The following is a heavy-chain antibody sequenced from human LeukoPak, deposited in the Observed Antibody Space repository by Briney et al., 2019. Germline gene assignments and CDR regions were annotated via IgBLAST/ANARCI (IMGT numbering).Heavy chain of an antibody. Sequence: PGKSLRLSCAVSGFTFNTYWMHWVRQAPGKGLVWVSRINSDGSTTSYADSLKGRFTISRDNAKTTLFLQMNSLRADDTAVYYCAKPGVGVAAGPGGYFDYWGQGTLITVYS. CDR1: GFTFNTYW. V-gene: IGHV3-74*01. D-gene: IGHD6-13*01. CDR3: AKPGVGVAAGPGGYFDY. CDR2: INSDGSTT. J-gene: IGHJ4*02.